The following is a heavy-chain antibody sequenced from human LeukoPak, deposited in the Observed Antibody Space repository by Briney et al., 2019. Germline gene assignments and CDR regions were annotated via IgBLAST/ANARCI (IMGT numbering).Heavy chain of an antibody. CDR3: AKGAYLRYFEWLWAN. Sequence: GSSLRLSCAASGFIFISYGMHWVRQAPGKGLEWVAVIWYDGSNKYYADSVKGRFTISRDNSKNTLYLQMSSLRPEDTAVYYCAKGAYLRYFEWLWANWGQGTLVTVSS. D-gene: IGHD3-9*01. J-gene: IGHJ4*02. CDR2: IWYDGSNK. V-gene: IGHV3-30*18. CDR1: GFIFISYG.